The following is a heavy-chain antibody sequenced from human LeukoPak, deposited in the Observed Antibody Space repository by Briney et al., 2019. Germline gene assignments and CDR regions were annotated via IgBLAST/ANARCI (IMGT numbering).Heavy chain of an antibody. D-gene: IGHD1-1*01. CDR2: IYYSGTT. V-gene: IGHV4-39*07. J-gene: IGHJ6*02. Sequence: SETLSLTCTVSGVSISTIGYYWGWIRQPPGKGLEWIGSIYYSGTTYYYPSLKSRVTISVDTSKNQFSLKVRSVTAADTAVYYCARDQLETNPSYYYYGMDVWGQGTTVTVSS. CDR3: ARDQLETNPSYYYYGMDV. CDR1: GVSISTIGYY.